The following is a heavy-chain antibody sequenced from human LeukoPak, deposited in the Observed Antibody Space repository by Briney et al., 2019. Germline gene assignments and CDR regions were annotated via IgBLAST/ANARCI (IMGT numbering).Heavy chain of an antibody. V-gene: IGHV3-23*01. Sequence: QTGGSLRLSCAASGFTFSSYAMSWVRQAPGKGLEWVSAISGSGSSTYYADSVKGRFTISRDNSKNTLYLQMNSLRAEDTAVYYCAKGDSRSSWYPAVGYWGQGTLVTVSS. CDR3: AKGDSRSSWYPAVGY. CDR1: GFTFSSYA. CDR2: ISGSGSST. J-gene: IGHJ4*02. D-gene: IGHD6-13*01.